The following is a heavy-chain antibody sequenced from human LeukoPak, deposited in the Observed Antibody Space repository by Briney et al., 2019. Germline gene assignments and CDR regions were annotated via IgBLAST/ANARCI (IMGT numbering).Heavy chain of an antibody. CDR3: ARVRQWLVQGDFDY. CDR2: ISYDGSNK. J-gene: IGHJ4*02. Sequence: PGGSLRLSCAASGFTFSSYAMHWVRQAPGKGLEWVAVISYDGSNKYYADSVKGRFTISRDNSKNPLYLQMNSLRAEDTAVYYCARVRQWLVQGDFDYWGQGTLVTVSS. V-gene: IGHV3-30-3*01. D-gene: IGHD6-19*01. CDR1: GFTFSSYA.